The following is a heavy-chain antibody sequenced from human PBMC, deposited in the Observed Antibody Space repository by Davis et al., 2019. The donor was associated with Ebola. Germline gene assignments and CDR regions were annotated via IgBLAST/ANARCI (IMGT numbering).Heavy chain of an antibody. CDR1: GFTFSSYR. CDR3: ARSSYQPDW. CDR2: INSDGSIT. D-gene: IGHD2-2*01. J-gene: IGHJ4*02. Sequence: GESLKISCAASGFTFSSYRMHWVRQAPGKGLVWVARINSDGSITGYADSVKGRFTISRDNARNTVSLQMNSLRAEDTALYYCARSSYQPDWWGQGTLVTVSS. V-gene: IGHV3-74*01.